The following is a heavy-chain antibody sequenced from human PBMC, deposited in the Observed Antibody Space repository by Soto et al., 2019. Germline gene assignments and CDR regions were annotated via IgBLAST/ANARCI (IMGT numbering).Heavy chain of an antibody. Sequence: QVRLVESGGGVVQPGRSLRLSCTASGFSFSSYAMYWFRQPPGKGLEWVAVISKDGMNKNYADSVKRRVTVSRDNANYSLDLQLNSPRGEDTAMYYCARDMYSSDYFVKWFEPWGQGTLVTVSS. CDR2: ISKDGMNK. D-gene: IGHD6-19*01. CDR3: ARDMYSSDYFVKWFEP. CDR1: GFSFSSYA. V-gene: IGHV3-30*04. J-gene: IGHJ5*02.